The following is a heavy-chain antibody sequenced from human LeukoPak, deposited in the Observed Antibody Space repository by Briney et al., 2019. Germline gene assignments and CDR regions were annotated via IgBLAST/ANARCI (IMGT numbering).Heavy chain of an antibody. CDR3: ARATWIQLWLQDDAFDI. CDR2: INHSGST. J-gene: IGHJ3*02. D-gene: IGHD5-18*01. V-gene: IGHV4-34*01. Sequence: SETLSLTCAVYGGSFSGYYWSWIRQPPGKGLEWIGEINHSGSTNYNPSLKSRVTISVDTSKNQFSLKLSSVTAADTAVYYCARATWIQLWLQDDAFDIWGQGTMVTVSS. CDR1: GGSFSGYY.